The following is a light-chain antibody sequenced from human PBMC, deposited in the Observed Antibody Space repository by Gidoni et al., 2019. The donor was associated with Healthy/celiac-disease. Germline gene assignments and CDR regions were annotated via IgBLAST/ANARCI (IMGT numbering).Light chain of an antibody. J-gene: IGLJ2*01. CDR1: SSNIGSNY. Sequence: QSVLTQPPSASGTPGPRVTISCSGSSSNIGSNYVYWYQPLPGTAPKLLIYRNNQRPSGFPDRFSGSKSGTSASLAISGLRSEDEADYYCAAWDDSLSGPVFGGGTKLTVL. CDR3: AAWDDSLSGPV. V-gene: IGLV1-47*01. CDR2: RNN.